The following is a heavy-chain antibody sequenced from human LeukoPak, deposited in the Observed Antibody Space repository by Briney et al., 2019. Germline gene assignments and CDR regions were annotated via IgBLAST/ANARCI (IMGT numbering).Heavy chain of an antibody. CDR2: ISSNGDNT. J-gene: IGHJ4*02. Sequence: GGSLRLSCSVSGFTFSTYVMHWVRQAPGKGLEYVSAISSNGDNTYYADSVRGRFTISRDNSKNTLYLQMSSLRDDDTAVYYCVRGTGDWGQGTLATVSS. CDR3: VRGTGD. V-gene: IGHV3-64D*06. CDR1: GFTFSTYV.